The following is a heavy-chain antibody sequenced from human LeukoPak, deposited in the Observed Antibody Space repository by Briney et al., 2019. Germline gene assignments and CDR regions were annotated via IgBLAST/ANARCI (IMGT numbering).Heavy chain of an antibody. CDR3: ARVGWPSPPTFDY. CDR1: GGSISSYY. J-gene: IGHJ4*02. CDR2: IYYSGST. Sequence: PSETLSLTCTVFGGSISSYYWSWIRQPPGKGLEWIGYIYYSGSTNYNPSLKSRVTISVDTSKNQFSLKLSSVTAADTAVYYCARVGWPSPPTFDYWGQGTLVTVSS. D-gene: IGHD6-19*01. V-gene: IGHV4-59*01.